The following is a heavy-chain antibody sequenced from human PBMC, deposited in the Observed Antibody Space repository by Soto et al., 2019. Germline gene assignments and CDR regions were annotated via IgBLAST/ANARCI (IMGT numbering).Heavy chain of an antibody. CDR1: GDSISSSSFY. J-gene: IGHJ4*02. V-gene: IGHV4-39*01. CDR3: ARRRIVPTTNFDY. D-gene: IGHD1-26*01. CDR2: IFHTGAT. Sequence: QLQLQESGPGLVKPSETLSLTCTVSGDSISSSSFYWGWIRQPPGKGLEWIGHIFHTGATYQNPTLKRRLGMSVNPSKSQFHLNLSSVTATDTAVYYCARRRIVPTTNFDYWGQGTLVTVSS.